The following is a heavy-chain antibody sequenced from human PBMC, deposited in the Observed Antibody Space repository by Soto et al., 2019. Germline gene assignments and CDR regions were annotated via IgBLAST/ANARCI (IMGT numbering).Heavy chain of an antibody. D-gene: IGHD2-2*01. CDR1: GYTFTSYG. Sequence: QVQLVQSGAEVKKPGASVKVSCKASGYTFTSYGISWVRQAPGQGLEWMGWISAYNGNTNYAQKHQGRVTMTTDTSTSTAYMELRSLRSDNTAVYYCARDCSHPGCNAAFDIWGQGTMVTVSS. V-gene: IGHV1-18*01. CDR2: ISAYNGNT. CDR3: ARDCSHPGCNAAFDI. J-gene: IGHJ3*02.